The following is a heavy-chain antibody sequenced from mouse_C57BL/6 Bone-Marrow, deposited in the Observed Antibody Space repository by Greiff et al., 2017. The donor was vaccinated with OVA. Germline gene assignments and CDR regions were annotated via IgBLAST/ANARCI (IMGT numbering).Heavy chain of an antibody. CDR1: GFNIKDDY. CDR2: IDPENGDT. D-gene: IGHD2-3*01. CDR3: TFDGYYAWFAY. J-gene: IGHJ3*01. Sequence: EVQLQQPGAELVRPGASVKLSCTASGFNIKDDYMHWVKQRPEQGLEWIGWIDPENGDTEYASKFKGKATITADTSSNTAYLQLSSLTSEDTAVYYCTFDGYYAWFAYWGQGTLVTVSA. V-gene: IGHV14-4*01.